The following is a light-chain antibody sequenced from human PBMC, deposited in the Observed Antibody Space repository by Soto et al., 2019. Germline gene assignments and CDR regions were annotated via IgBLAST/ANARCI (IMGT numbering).Light chain of an antibody. J-gene: IGKJ5*01. CDR3: QHRMDWPRT. V-gene: IGKV3D-15*01. CDR1: QSVTSN. CDR2: GAS. Sequence: EVVMTQSPGAVSVSPGERATLSCRASQSVTSNVAWYQQKPGQAPRLLIYGASARATGVPARFSGSGAETDFTLTTSSLEPEDVLVYYCQHRMDWPRTFGQGTRLEIK.